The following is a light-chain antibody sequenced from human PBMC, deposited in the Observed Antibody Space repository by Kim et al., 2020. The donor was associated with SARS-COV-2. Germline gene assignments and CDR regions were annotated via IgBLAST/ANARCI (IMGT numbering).Light chain of an antibody. Sequence: DIQMTQSPSSLSASVGDRVTITCRASHHINNYLAWSQQKPGEAPKSLIYAASTLLSGVPSKFSGNGSGTDFTLTISSLQPEDLAIYYCQHYYTHPVTFGGGTKLEI. CDR3: QHYYTHPVT. V-gene: IGKV1-16*02. J-gene: IGKJ4*01. CDR2: AAS. CDR1: HHINNY.